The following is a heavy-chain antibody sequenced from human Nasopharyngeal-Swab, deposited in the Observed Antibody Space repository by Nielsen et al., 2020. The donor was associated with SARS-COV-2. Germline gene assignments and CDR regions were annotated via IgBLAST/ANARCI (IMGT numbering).Heavy chain of an antibody. CDR3: AREVFESGDRGAFDI. CDR2: MKPNSGGT. Sequence: ASVKVSCKASGYIFIEYYMHWVRQAPGQGLEWMGWMKPNSGGTKYAQKFQGRVTMTRDTSISTAYMELSRLRSDDTAVYYCAREVFESGDRGAFDIWGQGTMVTVSS. J-gene: IGHJ3*02. D-gene: IGHD7-27*01. V-gene: IGHV1-2*02. CDR1: GYIFIEYY.